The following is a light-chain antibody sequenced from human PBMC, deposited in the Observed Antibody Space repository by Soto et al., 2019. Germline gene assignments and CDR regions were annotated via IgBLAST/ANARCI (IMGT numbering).Light chain of an antibody. J-gene: IGLJ3*02. Sequence: QSVLTQPPSASGTPGQRVTISCSESSSSIGSHYISWYQHLPGTAPKLLIYKDSQRPSGVPDRFSGSKSGTSASLAIGGLRSEDEGSYYCATWDDSLGRRVLFGGGTKLTVL. CDR1: SSSIGSHY. CDR2: KDS. CDR3: ATWDDSLGRRVL. V-gene: IGLV1-47*01.